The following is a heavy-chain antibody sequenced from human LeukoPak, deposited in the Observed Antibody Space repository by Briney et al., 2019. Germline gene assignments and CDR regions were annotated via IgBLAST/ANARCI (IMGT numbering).Heavy chain of an antibody. V-gene: IGHV1-24*01. CDR1: GYTLTELS. Sequence: APVKVSCKVSGYTLTELSMHWVRQAPGKGLEWMGGFDPEDGETIYAQKFKGRVTMTEDTSTDTAYMELSSLRSKDTAVYYCATDPSWRSGSGTLDYWGQGTLVTVSS. CDR3: ATDPSWRSGSGTLDY. CDR2: FDPEDGET. J-gene: IGHJ4*02. D-gene: IGHD1-26*01.